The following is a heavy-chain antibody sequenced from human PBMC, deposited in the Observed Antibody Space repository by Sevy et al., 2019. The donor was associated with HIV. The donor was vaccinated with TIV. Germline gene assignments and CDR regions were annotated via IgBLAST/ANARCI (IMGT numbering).Heavy chain of an antibody. D-gene: IGHD3-22*01. CDR3: ARDLGVITIFDY. J-gene: IGHJ4*02. CDR1: GFTFSSYG. Sequence: GGSLRLSCAASGFTFSSYGMHWVRQAPGKGLEWVALIWYDGSSKYYADSVKGRFTISRDNSKNTLYLQMNSLRAEDTAVYYCARDLGVITIFDYWGQGTLVTVSS. CDR2: IWYDGSSK. V-gene: IGHV3-33*01.